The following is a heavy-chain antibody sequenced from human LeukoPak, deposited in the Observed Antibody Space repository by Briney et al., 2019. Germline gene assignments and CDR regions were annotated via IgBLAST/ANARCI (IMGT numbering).Heavy chain of an antibody. V-gene: IGHV3-64*01. CDR1: GFTFSSYA. Sequence: GGSLRLSCAASGFTFSSYAMHWVRQAPGKGLEYVSAISSNGGSTYYANSVKGRFTISRDNSKNTLYLQMGSLRAEDMAVYYCARMAYYDYVWGSYRENAFDIWGQGTMVTVSS. D-gene: IGHD3-16*02. CDR2: ISSNGGST. J-gene: IGHJ3*02. CDR3: ARMAYYDYVWGSYRENAFDI.